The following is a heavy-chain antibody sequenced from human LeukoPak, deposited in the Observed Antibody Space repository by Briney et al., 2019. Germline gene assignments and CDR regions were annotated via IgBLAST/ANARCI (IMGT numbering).Heavy chain of an antibody. J-gene: IGHJ5*02. CDR1: GYTFTSYA. CDR3: ARQIVGATNWFDP. CDR2: ISANNGNT. V-gene: IGHV1-18*01. Sequence: ASVNLSCKASGYTFTSYAIIWVRQAPGQGLEWMGWISANNGNTNYAQKLQGRVTMTTDTSTSTAYMELRTLTSDDTAVYYCARQIVGATNWFDPWGQGTLVTVPS. D-gene: IGHD1-26*01.